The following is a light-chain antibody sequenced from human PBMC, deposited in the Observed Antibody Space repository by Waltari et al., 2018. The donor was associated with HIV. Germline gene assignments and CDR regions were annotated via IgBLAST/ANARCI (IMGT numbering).Light chain of an antibody. Sequence: SSELIQPPSMSVSPGQTASITCPGDKLGTKYASWYQQKPGQSPVLVMYQDNKRPSDIPERFSGSNSGDTATLTISGTQALDEADYYCQAWDTSGVVFGGGTKLTVL. J-gene: IGLJ2*01. V-gene: IGLV3-1*01. CDR3: QAWDTSGVV. CDR1: KLGTKY. CDR2: QDN.